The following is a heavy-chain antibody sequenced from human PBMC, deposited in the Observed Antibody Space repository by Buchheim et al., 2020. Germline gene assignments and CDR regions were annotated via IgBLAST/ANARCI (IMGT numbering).Heavy chain of an antibody. CDR1: GFTFSSYG. CDR2: IWYDGSNK. Sequence: QVQLVESGGGVVQPGRSLRLSCAASGFTFSSYGMHWVRQAPGKGLEWVAVIWYDGSNKYYADSVKGRFTISRDNSKSTLYLQMNSLRAEDTAVYYCARDLHCSSTSCPYYYYGMDVWGQGTT. V-gene: IGHV3-33*01. J-gene: IGHJ6*02. CDR3: ARDLHCSSTSCPYYYYGMDV. D-gene: IGHD2-2*01.